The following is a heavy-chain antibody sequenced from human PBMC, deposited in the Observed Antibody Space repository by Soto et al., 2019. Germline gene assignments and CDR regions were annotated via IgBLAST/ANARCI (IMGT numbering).Heavy chain of an antibody. CDR3: AHRHVGHSGYAVLAY. CDR2: IYWNDDK. CDR1: GCRLITRGVG. J-gene: IGHJ4*01. Sequence: TLVKPTEALALSFTFSGCRLITRGVGVGWIRQPPGKALEWLALIYWNDDKRYSPSLKSRLTITKDTSKNQVVLTMTNMDPVDTATYYCAHRHVGHSGYAVLAYWGHGTLVPGSP. V-gene: IGHV2-5*01. D-gene: IGHD5-12*01.